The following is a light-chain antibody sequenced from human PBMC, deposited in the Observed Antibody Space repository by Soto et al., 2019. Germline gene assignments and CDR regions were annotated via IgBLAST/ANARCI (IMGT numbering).Light chain of an antibody. CDR1: QSVLYSSNNKNY. V-gene: IGKV4-1*01. CDR2: WAS. Sequence: DIVMTQSPDSLAVSLGERATINCKSSQSVLYSSNNKNYLAWYQQKPGQPPRLLISWASTRESGFPDRFSGSGSGTDFTLTISTLQAEDVAVYYCQQYYSTPQTFGQGTKVEIK. CDR3: QQYYSTPQT. J-gene: IGKJ1*01.